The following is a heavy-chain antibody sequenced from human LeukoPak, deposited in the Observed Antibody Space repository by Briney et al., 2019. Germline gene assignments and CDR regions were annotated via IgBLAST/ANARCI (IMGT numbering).Heavy chain of an antibody. CDR2: ISSSSSYI. CDR3: ARDHRGSGSRYYYYYMDV. Sequence: GGSLRLSCAASGFTFSSYGMSWVRQAPGKGLEWVSSISSSSSYIYYADSVKGRFTISRDNAKNSLYLQMNSLRAEDTAVYYCARDHRGSGSRYYYYYMDVWGKGTTVTISS. CDR1: GFTFSSYG. J-gene: IGHJ6*03. D-gene: IGHD3-10*01. V-gene: IGHV3-21*01.